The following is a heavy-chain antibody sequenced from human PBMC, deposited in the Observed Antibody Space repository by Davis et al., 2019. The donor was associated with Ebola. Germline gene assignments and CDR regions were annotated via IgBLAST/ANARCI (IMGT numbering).Heavy chain of an antibody. CDR2: ISGSGGST. Sequence: PGGSLRLSCAASGFTFSSYAMSWVRQAPGKGLEWVSAISGSGGSTYYADSVKGRFTISRDNSKNTLYLQMNSLRAEDTALYYCAKDIGYSSGPLGYWGQGTLVTVSS. CDR3: AKDIGYSSGPLGY. D-gene: IGHD6-19*01. CDR1: GFTFSSYA. J-gene: IGHJ4*02. V-gene: IGHV3-23*01.